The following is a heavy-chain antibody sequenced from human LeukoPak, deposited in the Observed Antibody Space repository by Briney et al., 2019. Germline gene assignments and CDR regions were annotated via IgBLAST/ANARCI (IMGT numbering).Heavy chain of an antibody. CDR2: IYYMLNA. D-gene: IGHD6-19*01. CDR3: ATSFRSGWGFDS. Sequence: SETLSLTCAVSGASMRDHCWTWIRQPPGKGLEWIGNIYYMLNANSYNPSLKSRVSISMDTPGTQFSLKLNSVTAADTAVYYCATSFRSGWGFDSWGQGILVAVSS. V-gene: IGHV4-59*11. CDR1: GASMRDHC. J-gene: IGHJ4*02.